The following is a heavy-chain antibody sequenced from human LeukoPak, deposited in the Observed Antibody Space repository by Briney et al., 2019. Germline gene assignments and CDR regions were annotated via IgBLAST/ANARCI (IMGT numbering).Heavy chain of an antibody. J-gene: IGHJ4*02. V-gene: IGHV1-69*04. CDR3: ASPNDIVATMSLGAFDH. Sequence: GASVKVSCKASGYTFTSYGISWVRQAPGQGLEWMGRIIPILGIANYAQKFQGRVTITADKSTSTAYMELSSLRSEDTAVYYCASPNDIVATMSLGAFDHWGQGTLVTVSS. CDR2: IIPILGIA. D-gene: IGHD5-12*01. CDR1: GYTFTSYG.